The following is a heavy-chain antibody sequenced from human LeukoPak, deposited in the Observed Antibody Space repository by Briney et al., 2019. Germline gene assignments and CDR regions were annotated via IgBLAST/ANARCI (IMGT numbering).Heavy chain of an antibody. J-gene: IGHJ6*02. D-gene: IGHD2-8*01. Sequence: ASVKVSCKVSGYTFTGSYMHWVRQAPGQGLEWMGIINPSGGSTSYAQKFQGRVIMTRDTSTSTVYMELSSLTSEDTAVYYCARWGGVGMDVWGQGTTLIVSS. V-gene: IGHV1-46*01. CDR3: ARWGGVGMDV. CDR2: INPSGGST. CDR1: GYTFTGSY.